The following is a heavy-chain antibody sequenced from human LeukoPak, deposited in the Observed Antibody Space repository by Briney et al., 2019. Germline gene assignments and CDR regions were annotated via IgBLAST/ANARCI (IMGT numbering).Heavy chain of an antibody. CDR2: ISGSGGST. D-gene: IGHD3-22*01. J-gene: IGHJ3*02. CDR3: AKDPLSPYYYDSSGQGLDAFDI. V-gene: IGHV3-23*01. CDR1: GFTFSSYA. Sequence: GGSLRLSCAASGFTFSSYAMSWVRQAPGKGLEWVSAISGSGGSTYYADSVKGRFTFSRDNSKNTLYLQMNSLRAEDTAVYYCAKDPLSPYYYDSSGQGLDAFDIWGQGTMVTVSS.